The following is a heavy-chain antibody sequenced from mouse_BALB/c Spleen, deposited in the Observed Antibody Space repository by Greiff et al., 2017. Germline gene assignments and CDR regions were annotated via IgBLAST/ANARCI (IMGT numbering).Heavy chain of an antibody. Sequence: VHVKQSGAELVKPGASVKLSCTASGFNIKDTYMHWVKQRPEQGLEWIGRIDPANGNTKYDPKFQGKATITADTSSNTAYLQLSSLTSEDTAVYYCARARAKAWFAYWGQGTLVTVSA. CDR1: GFNIKDTY. J-gene: IGHJ3*01. CDR2: IDPANGNT. V-gene: IGHV14-3*02. CDR3: ARARAKAWFAY. D-gene: IGHD3-3*01.